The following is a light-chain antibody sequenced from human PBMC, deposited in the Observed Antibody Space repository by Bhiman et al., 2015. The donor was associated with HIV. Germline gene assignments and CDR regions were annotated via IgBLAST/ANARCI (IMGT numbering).Light chain of an antibody. V-gene: IGLV2-23*02. CDR2: DVI. CDR1: NSDIGHYDY. Sequence: QSALTQPASVSGSPGQSITISCTGTNSDIGHYDYVSWYQQHPGKAPKLVIYDVIKRPSGLSNRFSGSKSGNTASLTISGLQADDEADYYCCSYAGTSTWVFGGGTKLTVL. J-gene: IGLJ3*02. CDR3: CSYAGTSTWV.